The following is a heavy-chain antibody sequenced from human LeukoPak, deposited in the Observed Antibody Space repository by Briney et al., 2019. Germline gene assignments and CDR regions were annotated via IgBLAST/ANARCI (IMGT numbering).Heavy chain of an antibody. V-gene: IGHV3-30*18. CDR1: GFTFSSCG. CDR3: AKAPSGLWFGFFDY. J-gene: IGHJ4*02. D-gene: IGHD3-10*01. Sequence: GGSLRLSCAASGFTFSSCGMHWVRQAPGKGLEWVAVISYDGSNKYYADSVKGQFTISRDNSKNTLYLQMNSLRAEDTAVYYCAKAPSGLWFGFFDYWGQGTLVTVSS. CDR2: ISYDGSNK.